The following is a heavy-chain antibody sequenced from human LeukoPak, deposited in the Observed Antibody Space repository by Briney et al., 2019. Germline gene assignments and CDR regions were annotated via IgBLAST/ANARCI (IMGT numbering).Heavy chain of an antibody. CDR1: GYTFTSYG. D-gene: IGHD3-10*01. Sequence: RASVKVSCKPSGYTFTSYGISWVRQAPGQGLEWTGWISAYNGNTNYAQKLQGRVTMTTDTSTSTAYMELRSLRSDDTAVYYCARTYGSGSYKYYFDYWGQGTLVTVSS. CDR3: ARTYGSGSYKYYFDY. CDR2: ISAYNGNT. J-gene: IGHJ4*02. V-gene: IGHV1-18*01.